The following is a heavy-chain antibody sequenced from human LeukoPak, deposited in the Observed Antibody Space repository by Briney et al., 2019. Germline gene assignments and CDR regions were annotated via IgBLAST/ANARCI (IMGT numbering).Heavy chain of an antibody. Sequence: SETLSLTCAASGGSISSSNWWSWVRQPPGKGLEWIGEIYHSGSTNYNPSLKSRVTISVDKSKNQFSLKLSSVTAADTAVYYCAMDSSGYWSHDAFDIWGQGTMVTVSS. V-gene: IGHV4-4*02. CDR1: GGSISSSNW. J-gene: IGHJ3*02. CDR2: IYHSGST. CDR3: AMDSSGYWSHDAFDI. D-gene: IGHD3-22*01.